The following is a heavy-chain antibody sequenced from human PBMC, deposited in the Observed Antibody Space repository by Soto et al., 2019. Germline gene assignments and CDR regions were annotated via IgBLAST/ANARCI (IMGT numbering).Heavy chain of an antibody. CDR1: GFTFSSYG. CDR2: IWYDGSNK. D-gene: IGHD5-18*01. J-gene: IGHJ3*02. CDR3: TTSGEYSYGHHDAFDI. V-gene: IGHV3-33*01. Sequence: GESLKISCAASGFTFSSYGMHWVRQAPGKGLEWVAVIWYDGSNKYYADSVKGRFTISRDNSKNTLYLQMNSLRAEDTAVYYCTTSGEYSYGHHDAFDISGQGTMVTVSS.